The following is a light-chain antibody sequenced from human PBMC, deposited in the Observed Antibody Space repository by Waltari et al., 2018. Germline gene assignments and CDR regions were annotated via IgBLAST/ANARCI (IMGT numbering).Light chain of an antibody. J-gene: IGKJ2*01. V-gene: IGKV1-5*03. Sequence: DIQMTQSPSTLSASVGDRVTITCRASQSISPWLAWYQQKPGKAPEVLIYKSSTLQTGVPSRFSGSGSGTEFTLTISSLQPDYFATYYCQQYNSYPYTFGQGTKLDIK. CDR1: QSISPW. CDR3: QQYNSYPYT. CDR2: KSS.